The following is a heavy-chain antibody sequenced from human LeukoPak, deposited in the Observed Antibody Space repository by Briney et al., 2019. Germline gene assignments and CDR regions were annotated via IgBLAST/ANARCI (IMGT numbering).Heavy chain of an antibody. V-gene: IGHV3-30*18. Sequence: GGSLRLSCAASGFTFSNYVMHWVRQAPGEGLEWLGYILFDGRKQYYTDSVKGRFTLSRANAKNTVYLQVNGLRPDDTAVYYCAKHVGVLDGSGTYSFDHWGQGTLVSVSS. CDR1: GFTFSNYV. CDR3: AKHVGVLDGSGTYSFDH. J-gene: IGHJ4*02. CDR2: ILFDGRKQ. D-gene: IGHD3-10*01.